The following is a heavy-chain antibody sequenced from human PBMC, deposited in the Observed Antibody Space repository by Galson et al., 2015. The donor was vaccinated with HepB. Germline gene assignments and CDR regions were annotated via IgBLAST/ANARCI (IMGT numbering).Heavy chain of an antibody. CDR2: IYYSGST. CDR1: GGSISSGGYY. Sequence: TLSLTCTVSGGSISSGGYYWSWIRQHPGKGLEWIGYIYYSGSTYYNPSLKSRVTISVDTSKNQFSLKLSSVTAADTAVYYCARGAPLAPYYYYMDVWGKGTTVTVSS. CDR3: ARGAPLAPYYYYMDV. V-gene: IGHV4-31*03. J-gene: IGHJ6*03.